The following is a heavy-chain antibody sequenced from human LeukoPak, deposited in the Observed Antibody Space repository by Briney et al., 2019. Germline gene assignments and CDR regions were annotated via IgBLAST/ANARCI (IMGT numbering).Heavy chain of an antibody. D-gene: IGHD7-27*01. CDR2: INHSGST. V-gene: IGHV4-34*01. Sequence: SETLSLTCAVYGGSFSGYYWSWIRQPPGKGLEWIGEINHSGSTNYNPSLKSRVTISVDTSKNQFSLKLSSVTAADTAVYSCARVLGTYFDYWGQGTLVTVSS. CDR3: ARVLGTYFDY. J-gene: IGHJ4*02. CDR1: GGSFSGYY.